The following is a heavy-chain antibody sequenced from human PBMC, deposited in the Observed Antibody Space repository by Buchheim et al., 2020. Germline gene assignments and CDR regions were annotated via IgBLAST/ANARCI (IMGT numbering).Heavy chain of an antibody. Sequence: EVQLLESGGDLVQPGGSLRLSCAASGFTFSSYAMSWVRQAPGKGLDWVSTISGSGATTSYADSVKGRFTISRANSKNTLYLQMNSLRAEDTAVYYCAKDITEYTYAIDYWGQGTL. CDR2: ISGSGATT. CDR3: AKDITEYTYAIDY. J-gene: IGHJ4*02. D-gene: IGHD5-18*01. CDR1: GFTFSSYA. V-gene: IGHV3-23*01.